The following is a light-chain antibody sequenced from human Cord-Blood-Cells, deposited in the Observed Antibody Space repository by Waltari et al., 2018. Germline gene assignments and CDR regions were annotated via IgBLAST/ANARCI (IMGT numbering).Light chain of an antibody. J-gene: IGKJ1*01. Sequence: DIQMTQSPSSLSASVGDRVTITCRASQSISSYLNWYQQKPGKAPKLLIYAASSFQSGVPSRFSGSVSGTDFTLTISSLQPEDFATYYCQQSYSTPPTFGQGTKVEIK. CDR2: AAS. V-gene: IGKV1-39*01. CDR3: QQSYSTPPT. CDR1: QSISSY.